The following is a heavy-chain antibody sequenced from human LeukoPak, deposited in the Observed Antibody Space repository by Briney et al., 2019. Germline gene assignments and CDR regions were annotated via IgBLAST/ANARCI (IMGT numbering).Heavy chain of an antibody. CDR2: ITGSGDTT. D-gene: IGHD3-9*01. V-gene: IGHV3-23*01. J-gene: IGHJ4*02. CDR3: AKCGDYDILTGYYVSDF. Sequence: LRLSCAASGFIFRNYAMSWVRQAAGKGLEWVSAITGSGDTTYYADSVKGRFTISRDNSKNTLYVEMNTLRAEDTAVYYCAKCGDYDILTGYYVSDFWGQGTLVTVSS. CDR1: GFIFRNYA.